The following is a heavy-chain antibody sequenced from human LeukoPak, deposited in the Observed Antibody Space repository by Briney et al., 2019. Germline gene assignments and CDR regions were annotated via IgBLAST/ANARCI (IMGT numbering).Heavy chain of an antibody. CDR3: ARVDSSGYYYYYGMDV. V-gene: IGHV1-2*02. CDR2: INPNSGGT. J-gene: IGHJ6*02. Sequence: ASVKVSCKASGYTLTGYYMHWVRQAPGQGLEWMGWINPNSGGTNYAQKFQGRVTMTRDTSISTAYMELSRLRSDDTAVYYCARVDSSGYYYYYGMDVWGQGTTVTVSS. CDR1: GYTLTGYY. D-gene: IGHD3-22*01.